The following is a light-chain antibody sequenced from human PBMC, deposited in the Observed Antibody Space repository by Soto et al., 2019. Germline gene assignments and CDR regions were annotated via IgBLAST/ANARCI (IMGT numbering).Light chain of an antibody. CDR2: AAS. CDR3: QHRNSGPAS. CDR1: QSVNNY. Sequence: LLPHSPSTLSLPHGDSAPLSCRASQSVNNYLAWYQQRPGKAPRLLIYAASGWATGIPARFSGSGSGTDFTLTISCLQPEDFAVYYCQHRNSGPASFGPGTKVDIK. J-gene: IGKJ3*01. V-gene: IGKV3-11*01.